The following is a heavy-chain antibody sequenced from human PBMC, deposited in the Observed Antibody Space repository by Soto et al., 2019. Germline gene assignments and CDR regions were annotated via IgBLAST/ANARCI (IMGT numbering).Heavy chain of an antibody. D-gene: IGHD3-10*01. Sequence: GGSLRLSCAASGFTFSSYSMNWVRQAPGKGLEWVSSISSSSSYIYYADSVKGRFPISRDNAKNSLYLQMNSQRAEDTAVDYCASDANEGSVDYAFDIWGQGTMVTVSS. CDR2: ISSSSSYI. V-gene: IGHV3-21*01. CDR3: ASDANEGSVDYAFDI. J-gene: IGHJ3*02. CDR1: GFTFSSYS.